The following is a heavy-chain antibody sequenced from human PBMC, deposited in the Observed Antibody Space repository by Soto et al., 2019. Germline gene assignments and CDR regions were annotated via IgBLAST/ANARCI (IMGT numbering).Heavy chain of an antibody. CDR2: INPSGGST. CDR1: GYTFTSYY. D-gene: IGHD3-22*01. Sequence: ASVKVSCKASGYTFTSYYMHWVRQAPGQGLEWMGIINPSGGSTSYAQKFQGRVTMTRDASTSTVYMELSSLRSEDTAVYYCARCNAITMIVVVPSSGRDVWGQGTTVTVSS. J-gene: IGHJ6*02. V-gene: IGHV1-46*01. CDR3: ARCNAITMIVVVPSSGRDV.